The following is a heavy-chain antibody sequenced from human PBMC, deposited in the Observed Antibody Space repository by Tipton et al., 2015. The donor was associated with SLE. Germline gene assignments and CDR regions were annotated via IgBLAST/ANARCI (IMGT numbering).Heavy chain of an antibody. D-gene: IGHD6-6*01. J-gene: IGHJ4*02. CDR1: GFTFSSYA. CDR3: ARVRLG. CDR2: ISSSSSTI. V-gene: IGHV3-48*01. Sequence: SLRLSCAASGFTFSSYAMSWVRQAPGKGLEWVSYISSSSSTIYYADSVKGRFTISRDNAKNSLYLQMNSLRAEDTAVYYCARVRLGWGQGTLVTVSS.